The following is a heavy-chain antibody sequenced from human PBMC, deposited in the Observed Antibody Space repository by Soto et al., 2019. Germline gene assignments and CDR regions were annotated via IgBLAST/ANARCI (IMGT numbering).Heavy chain of an antibody. CDR2: INAGNGNT. J-gene: IGHJ4*02. D-gene: IGHD2-15*01. CDR1: GYTFTRYA. CDR3: ARVSRVDYFDY. Sequence: ASVKVSCKASGYTFTRYAMHWVRQAPGQRLEWMGWINAGNGNTKYSQKFQGRVTITRDTSASTAYMELSSLRSEDTAVYYCARVSRVDYFDYWGQGTLVTVSS. V-gene: IGHV1-3*01.